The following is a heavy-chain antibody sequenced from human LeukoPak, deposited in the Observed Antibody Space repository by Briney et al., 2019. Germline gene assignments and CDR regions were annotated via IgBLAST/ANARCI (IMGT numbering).Heavy chain of an antibody. CDR3: ARERGYGGKHYFDY. J-gene: IGHJ4*02. CDR1: GGSFSGYY. CDR2: INHSGST. Sequence: SETPSLTCAVYGGSFSGYYWSWIRQPPGKGLEWIGEINHSGSTNYNPSLKSRVTISVDTSKNQFSLKLSSVTAADTAVYYCARERGYGGKHYFDYWGQGTLVTVSS. V-gene: IGHV4-34*01. D-gene: IGHD4-23*01.